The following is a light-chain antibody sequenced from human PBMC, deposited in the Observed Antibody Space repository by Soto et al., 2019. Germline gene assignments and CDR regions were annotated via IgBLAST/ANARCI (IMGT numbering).Light chain of an antibody. Sequence: QMSQSQSSLSAYKGGRVTITCRASQHISNYLAWYQQKPGKVPKLLIYAASSLQSGVPSRFSGGASGTDFTLTISSLQPEDVATYYCQKYNSAPWTFGQGTKVDIK. CDR2: AAS. J-gene: IGKJ1*01. V-gene: IGKV1-27*01. CDR3: QKYNSAPWT. CDR1: QHISNY.